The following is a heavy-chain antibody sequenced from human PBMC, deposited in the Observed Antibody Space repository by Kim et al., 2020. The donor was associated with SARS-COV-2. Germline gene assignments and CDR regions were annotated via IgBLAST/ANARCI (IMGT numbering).Heavy chain of an antibody. V-gene: IGHV6-1*01. CDR1: GDSISSNSVK. D-gene: IGHD6-19*01. CDR2: TYYNSKWYI. Sequence: SQTLSLTCAVSGDSISSNSVKWNWIRQSPSRGLEWLGRTYYNSKWYIDYAVSVKSRITINPDTSKNQFSLQLNSVTPGDTAVYYCTRHAAGSIDYWGQGTLVTVSS. J-gene: IGHJ4*02. CDR3: TRHAAGSIDY.